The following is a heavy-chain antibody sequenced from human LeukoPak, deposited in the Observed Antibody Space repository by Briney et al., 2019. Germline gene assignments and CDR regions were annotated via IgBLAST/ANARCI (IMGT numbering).Heavy chain of an antibody. CDR1: GYSFTSYW. V-gene: IGHV5-51*01. Sequence: GESLKISSKGSGYSFTSYWIGWVRQMPGKGLEWMGIIYPGDSDTRYSPSFQGQVTISADKSISTAYLQWSSLKASDTAMYYCARHAYSNYGYYYYGMDVWGQGTTVTVSS. D-gene: IGHD4-11*01. CDR3: ARHAYSNYGYYYYGMDV. J-gene: IGHJ6*02. CDR2: IYPGDSDT.